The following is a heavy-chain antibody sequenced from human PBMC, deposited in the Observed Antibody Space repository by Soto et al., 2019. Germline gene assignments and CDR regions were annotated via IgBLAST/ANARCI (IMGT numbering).Heavy chain of an antibody. Sequence: QVQLVQSGAEVKKPGASVKVSCKAPGYTFTSYDINWVRQATGQGLEWMGWMNPNSGNTGYAQKFQGRVTMTRNTSISTAYMELSSLRSEDTAVYYCARERGSGSYYTPWFDPWGQGTLVTVSS. CDR1: GYTFTSYD. CDR2: MNPNSGNT. D-gene: IGHD3-10*01. V-gene: IGHV1-8*01. J-gene: IGHJ5*02. CDR3: ARERGSGSYYTPWFDP.